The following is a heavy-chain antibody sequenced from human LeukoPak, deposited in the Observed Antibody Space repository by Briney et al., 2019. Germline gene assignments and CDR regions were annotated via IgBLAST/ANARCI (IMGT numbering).Heavy chain of an antibody. J-gene: IGHJ3*02. CDR1: GYTFTSYG. D-gene: IGHD3-22*01. CDR3: ASAYYYDSSGYYDAFDI. CDR2: ISAYNGNT. Sequence: APVKVSCKASGYTFTSYGISWVRQAPGQGLEWMGWISAYNGNTNYAQKLQGRVTMTTDTSTSTAYMELRSLRSDDTAVYYCASAYYYDSSGYYDAFDIWGQGTMVTVSS. V-gene: IGHV1-18*01.